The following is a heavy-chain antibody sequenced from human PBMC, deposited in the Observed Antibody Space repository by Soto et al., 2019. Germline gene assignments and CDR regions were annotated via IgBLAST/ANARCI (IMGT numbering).Heavy chain of an antibody. J-gene: IGHJ1*01. Sequence: SETLSLTCTVSGGSVSSGSYYWSWIRQPPGKGLERIGYIYYSGSTNYNPSLKSRVTISVDTSKNQVSLKLSSVTAADTAVYYCARDGYDDSSGYYIETPLEYLQHWGHSTLVTVSS. CDR3: ARDGYDDSSGYYIETPLEYLQH. V-gene: IGHV4-61*01. CDR1: GGSVSSGSYY. D-gene: IGHD3-22*01. CDR2: IYYSGST.